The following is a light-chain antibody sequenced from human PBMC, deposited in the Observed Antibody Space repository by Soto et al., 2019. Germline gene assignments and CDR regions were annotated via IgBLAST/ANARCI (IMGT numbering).Light chain of an antibody. Sequence: QPVLTQPPSVSEAPRQRVTISCSGSSSNIGNNAVNWYQQLPGKAPKLLIYYDDLLPSGVSDRFSGSKSGTSASLAISGLQSEDEADYYCAAWDDSLNGLVFGTGTKVTVL. CDR1: SSNIGNNA. CDR2: YDD. V-gene: IGLV1-36*01. CDR3: AAWDDSLNGLV. J-gene: IGLJ1*01.